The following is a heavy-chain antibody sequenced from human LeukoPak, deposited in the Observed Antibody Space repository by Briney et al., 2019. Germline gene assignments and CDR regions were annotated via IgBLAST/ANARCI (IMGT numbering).Heavy chain of an antibody. Sequence: GGSLRLSCAGTGFTFSSYSMNWVRQAPGKGLEWISSISSSTTYIFYADSVRGRFTISRDNAKNSLYLQMNSLRAEDTAVYYCTRATGYCSGTSCYDWFDPWGQGTLVTVSS. CDR3: TRATGYCSGTSCYDWFDP. V-gene: IGHV3-21*01. J-gene: IGHJ5*02. D-gene: IGHD2-2*01. CDR2: ISSSTTYI. CDR1: GFTFSSYS.